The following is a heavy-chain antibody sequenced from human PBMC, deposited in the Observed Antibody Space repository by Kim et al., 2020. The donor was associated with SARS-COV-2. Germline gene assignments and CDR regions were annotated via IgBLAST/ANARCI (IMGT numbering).Heavy chain of an antibody. CDR3: ARAGYCSGGSCLAGAFDI. CDR2: IIPILGIA. V-gene: IGHV1-69*02. D-gene: IGHD2-15*01. CDR1: GGTFSSYT. J-gene: IGHJ3*02. Sequence: SVKVSCKASGGTFSSYTISWVRQAPGQGLEWMGRIIPILGIANYAQKFQGRVTITADKSTSTAYMELSSLRSEDTAVYYCARAGYCSGGSCLAGAFDIWGQGTMVTVSS.